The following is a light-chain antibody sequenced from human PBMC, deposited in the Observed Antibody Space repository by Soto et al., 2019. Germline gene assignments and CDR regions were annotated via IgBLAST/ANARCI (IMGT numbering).Light chain of an antibody. CDR1: QRISRN. Sequence: EIVMTQSPATLSVSAGESATLSCRASQRISRNLAWYQQKPGQAPRLLIYGASSRATGIPDRFSGSGSGTDFTLTISRLEPEDFAVYYCQQYGSSPTWTFGQGTKVDIK. CDR2: GAS. J-gene: IGKJ1*01. CDR3: QQYGSSPTWT. V-gene: IGKV3-20*01.